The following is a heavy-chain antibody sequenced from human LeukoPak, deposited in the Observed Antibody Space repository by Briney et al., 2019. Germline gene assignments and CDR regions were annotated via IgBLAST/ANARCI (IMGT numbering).Heavy chain of an antibody. D-gene: IGHD1-7*01. CDR3: VPGITGTTTPPKPYAFDY. V-gene: IGHV3-21*01. Sequence: GGSLRLSCAASGFTFSSYSMNWVRQAPGKGLEWVSSISSSSSYIYYADSVKGRFTISRDNAKNSLYLQVNSLRAEDTAVYYCVPGITGTTTPPKPYAFDYWGQGTLVTVSS. CDR2: ISSSSSYI. CDR1: GFTFSSYS. J-gene: IGHJ4*02.